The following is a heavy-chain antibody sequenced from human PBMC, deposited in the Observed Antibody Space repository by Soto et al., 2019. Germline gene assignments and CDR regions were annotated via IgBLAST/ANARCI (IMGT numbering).Heavy chain of an antibody. CDR3: ARDLGSLWFGESEGNWFDP. V-gene: IGHV1-18*01. CDR1: GYTFTSYS. Sequence: SAKVSSNTSGYTFTSYSISCVRQTPGQRLEWMGWISYYNGNTNYAQKLQGRVTMTTDTSTSTAYMELRSLGSDATAVYYCARDLGSLWFGESEGNWFDPWGQGTLVTVSS. CDR2: ISYYNGNT. J-gene: IGHJ5*02. D-gene: IGHD3-10*01.